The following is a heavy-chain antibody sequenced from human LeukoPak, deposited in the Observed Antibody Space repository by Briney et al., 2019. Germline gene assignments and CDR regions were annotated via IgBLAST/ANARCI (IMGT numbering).Heavy chain of an antibody. CDR2: ISGDGGST. Sequence: GGSLRLSCAASGFTFDDYAMHWVRQAPGKGLEWVSLISGDGGSTYYADSVKGRFTISRDNSKNSLYLQMNSLRTENTALYYCAKDRVPIVGATDYYYYYSMDVWGQGTTVTVSS. CDR1: GFTFDDYA. D-gene: IGHD1-26*01. J-gene: IGHJ6*02. CDR3: AKDRVPIVGATDYYYYYSMDV. V-gene: IGHV3-43*02.